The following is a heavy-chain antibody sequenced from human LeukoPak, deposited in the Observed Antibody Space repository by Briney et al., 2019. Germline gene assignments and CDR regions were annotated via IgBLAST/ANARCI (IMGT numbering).Heavy chain of an antibody. CDR3: ARRVGFVEIDDY. J-gene: IGHJ4*02. Sequence: SVKVSCKASGGTFSSYAISWVRQAPGQGLEWMGRIIPILGIANYAQKFQGRVTITADKSTSTAYMELSSLRSEDTAVYYCARRVGFVEIDDYWGQGTLVTVSS. V-gene: IGHV1-69*04. CDR1: GGTFSSYA. CDR2: IIPILGIA. D-gene: IGHD3-10*01.